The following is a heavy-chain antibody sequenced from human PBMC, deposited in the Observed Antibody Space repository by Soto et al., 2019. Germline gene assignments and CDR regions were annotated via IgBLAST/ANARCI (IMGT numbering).Heavy chain of an antibody. D-gene: IGHD1-26*01. Sequence: PGGSLRLSCSASGFSFSSYAMHWVRQAPGKGLEHVSAISTNGGSTSYADSVKGRFTISRDNSKNTLYLQMSSLRAEDTAVYYCVRNSAIVRPPSWGQGT. CDR3: VRNSAIVRPPS. J-gene: IGHJ5*02. CDR1: GFSFSSYA. V-gene: IGHV3-64D*06. CDR2: ISTNGGST.